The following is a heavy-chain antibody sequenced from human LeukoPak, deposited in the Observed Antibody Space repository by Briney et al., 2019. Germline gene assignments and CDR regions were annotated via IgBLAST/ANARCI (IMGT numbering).Heavy chain of an antibody. D-gene: IGHD6-19*01. CDR1: GFTFSIYA. J-gene: IGHJ5*02. CDR2: ISGSGGST. Sequence: GGSLRLSCAASGFTFSIYAMSWVRQAPGKGLEWVSAISGSGGSTYYADSVKGRFTISRDNSKNTLYLQMNSLRAEDTAVYYCAKAARIAVALNWFDPWGQGTLVTVSS. CDR3: AKAARIAVALNWFDP. V-gene: IGHV3-23*01.